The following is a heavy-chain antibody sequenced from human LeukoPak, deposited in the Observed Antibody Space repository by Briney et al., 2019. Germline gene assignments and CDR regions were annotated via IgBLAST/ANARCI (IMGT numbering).Heavy chain of an antibody. Sequence: PGGALRLSCAASGVTFSSYWMSWGRQAPGKGLEWGANIKQGGSEKYYVDSVKGRFTISRDNAKNTLYLQMNSLRAEDTAMYYCARVRYCDSSSCYSYFDNWGQGTLVTVSS. J-gene: IGHJ4*02. CDR2: IKQGGSEK. CDR3: ARVRYCDSSSCYSYFDN. V-gene: IGHV3-7*01. D-gene: IGHD2-2*01. CDR1: GVTFSSYW.